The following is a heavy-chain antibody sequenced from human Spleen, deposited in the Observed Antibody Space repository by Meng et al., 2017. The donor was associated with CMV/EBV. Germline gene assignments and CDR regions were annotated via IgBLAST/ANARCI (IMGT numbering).Heavy chain of an antibody. CDR2: VYYTGST. D-gene: IGHD3-10*01. CDR1: GDSIRSGGYY. CDR3: AREARGEYSDAVRGFDY. V-gene: IGHV4-31*03. J-gene: IGHJ4*02. Sequence: SETLSLTCTVSGDSIRSGGYYWSWIRQYPGKGLEWIGYVYYTGSTFYNPSLESRVTISMDTSKNKFALKLRLVTAADTAVYYCAREARGEYSDAVRGFDYWGQGTRVTVSS.